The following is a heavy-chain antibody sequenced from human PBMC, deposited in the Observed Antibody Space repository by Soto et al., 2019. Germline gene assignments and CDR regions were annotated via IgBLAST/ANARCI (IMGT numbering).Heavy chain of an antibody. CDR1: GFTFSSYS. J-gene: IGHJ5*02. CDR2: ISSSSSYI. V-gene: IGHV3-21*01. D-gene: IGHD6-6*01. Sequence: GGSLRLSCAASGFTFSSYSMNWVRQAPGKGLEWVSSISSSSSYIYYADSVKGRFTISRDNAKNSLYLQMNSLRAEDTAVYYCARDRAESESSIAARPKYNWFDPWGQGTLVTVSS. CDR3: ARDRAESESSIAARPKYNWFDP.